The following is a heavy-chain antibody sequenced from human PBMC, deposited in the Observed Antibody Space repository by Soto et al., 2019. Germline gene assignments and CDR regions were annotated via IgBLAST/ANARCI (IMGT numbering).Heavy chain of an antibody. CDR2: IYSGGST. V-gene: IGHV3-66*01. D-gene: IGHD3-10*01. J-gene: IGHJ4*02. Sequence: GGSLRLSCAASGFTVSSNYMSWVRQAPGKGLEWVSVIYSGGSTYYADSVKGRFTISRDNSKNTLYLQMNSLRAEDTAVYYCAAYGSGSYYIGYWGQRTLVTVSS. CDR1: GFTVSSNY. CDR3: AAYGSGSYYIGY.